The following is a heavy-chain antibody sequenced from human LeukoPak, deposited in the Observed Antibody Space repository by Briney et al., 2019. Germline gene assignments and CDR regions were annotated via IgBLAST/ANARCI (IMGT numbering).Heavy chain of an antibody. J-gene: IGHJ3*01. V-gene: IGHV1-69*05. CDR2: VVPFFGAT. Sequence: GASVKVSCKASGGSVSSYTINWVRQAPGQGLEWVGGVVPFFGATNYAQKFRGRLTISTDESAATAYMELSSLKSDDTAMYYCARFSTVLGSVKYDFWTDDAFDLWGQGTLVTVSP. CDR3: ARFSTVLGSVKYDFWTDDAFDL. D-gene: IGHD3/OR15-3a*01. CDR1: GGSVSSYT.